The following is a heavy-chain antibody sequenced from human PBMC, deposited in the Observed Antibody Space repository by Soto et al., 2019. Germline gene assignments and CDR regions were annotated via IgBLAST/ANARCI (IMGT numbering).Heavy chain of an antibody. CDR2: ISYDGNNK. D-gene: IGHD3-10*01. CDR3: AKNYYGAGSYLMMDDY. J-gene: IGHJ4*02. CDR1: AFSFSSYA. Sequence: QVQLVESGGGVVQPGRSLRLSCVASAFSFSSYAMHWVRQAPGKGLEWVAVISYDGNNKWYADSVNGRFTISRDKYENTLYLQMTSLRAEDTAVYYCAKNYYGAGSYLMMDDYWGQGTLVTVSA. V-gene: IGHV3-30*18.